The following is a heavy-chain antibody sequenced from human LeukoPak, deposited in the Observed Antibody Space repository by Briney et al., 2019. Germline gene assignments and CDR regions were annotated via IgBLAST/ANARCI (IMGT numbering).Heavy chain of an antibody. V-gene: IGHV4-38-2*01. Sequence: PSETLSLTCAVSGYSISSGYHWGWIRQPPGKGLEWIGSIYHSGSTYYNPSLKSRVTISVDTSKNQFSLKLSSVTAADTAVYYCARVERGSGSFYYYYYMDVWGKGTTVTVSS. CDR3: ARVERGSGSFYYYYYMDV. D-gene: IGHD3-10*01. J-gene: IGHJ6*03. CDR2: IYHSGST. CDR1: GYSISSGYH.